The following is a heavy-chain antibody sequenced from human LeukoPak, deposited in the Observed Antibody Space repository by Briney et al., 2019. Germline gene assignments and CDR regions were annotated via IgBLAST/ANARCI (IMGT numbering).Heavy chain of an antibody. J-gene: IGHJ4*02. D-gene: IGHD2/OR15-2a*01. Sequence: SVKVSCKASGYTFTSYGISWVRQAPGQGLEWMGGIIPIFGTANYAQKFQGRVTITTDESTSTAYMELSSLRSEDTAVYYCARENSLFYFDYWGQGTLVTVSS. V-gene: IGHV1-69*05. CDR1: GYTFTSYG. CDR3: ARENSLFYFDY. CDR2: IIPIFGTA.